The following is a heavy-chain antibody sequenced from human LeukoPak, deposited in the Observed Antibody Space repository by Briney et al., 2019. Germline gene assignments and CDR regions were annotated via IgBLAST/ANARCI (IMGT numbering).Heavy chain of an antibody. D-gene: IGHD3-10*01. CDR1: GGSISSSSYH. J-gene: IGHJ4*02. CDR2: IYYYGGA. V-gene: IGHV4-39*07. CDR3: ARDLVGRMVRGVV. Sequence: PSETLTLTCTVSGGSISSSSYHWGWIRQPPGKGLEWIGSIYYYGGAYYNPSLKSRVTISVDTSKNQFSLNLSSVTAADTAIYYCARDLVGRMVRGVVWSQGTLVTVSS.